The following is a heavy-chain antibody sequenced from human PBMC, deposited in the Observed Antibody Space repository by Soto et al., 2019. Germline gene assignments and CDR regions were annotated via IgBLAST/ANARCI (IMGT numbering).Heavy chain of an antibody. CDR2: IYFSGTT. Sequence: QVQLQESGPGLVKPSQTLSLTCTVSGGSISSSDYYWSWIRQHPGKGLEWIGTIYFSGTTYYNPSLKSRVTISVDTSKSQFSLKLSSVTAADTAVYYCARRDRSGVSYWLDTWGQGTLVTVSS. CDR3: ARRDRSGVSYWLDT. D-gene: IGHD3-22*01. CDR1: GGSISSSDYY. V-gene: IGHV4-31*03. J-gene: IGHJ5*02.